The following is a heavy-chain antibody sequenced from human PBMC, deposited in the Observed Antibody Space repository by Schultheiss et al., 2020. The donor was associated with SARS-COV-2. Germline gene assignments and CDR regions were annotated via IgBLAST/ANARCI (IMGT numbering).Heavy chain of an antibody. V-gene: IGHV4-34*01. J-gene: IGHJ5*02. CDR2: INHSGST. Sequence: SETLSLTCTVSGGSISSYYWGWIRQPPGKGLEWIGEINHSGSTNYNPSLKSRVTISVDTSKNQFSLKLSSVTAADTAVYYCARGRGCSGGSCWRNWFDPWGQGTLVTVSS. CDR1: GGSISSYY. CDR3: ARGRGCSGGSCWRNWFDP. D-gene: IGHD2-15*01.